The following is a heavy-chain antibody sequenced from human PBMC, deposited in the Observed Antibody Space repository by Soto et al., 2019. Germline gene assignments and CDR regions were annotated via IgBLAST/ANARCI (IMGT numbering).Heavy chain of an antibody. J-gene: IGHJ6*02. V-gene: IGHV4-61*01. CDR2: IYYSGST. Sequence: SETLSLTCTVSGGSVSSGSYYWSWIRQPPGKGLEWIGYIYYSGSTNYNPSLKSRVTISVDTSKNQFSLKLSSVTAADTAVYYCARDWVSLEFGDFNGMDVWGQGTTVTVSS. CDR3: ARDWVSLEFGDFNGMDV. D-gene: IGHD3-10*01. CDR1: GGSVSSGSYY.